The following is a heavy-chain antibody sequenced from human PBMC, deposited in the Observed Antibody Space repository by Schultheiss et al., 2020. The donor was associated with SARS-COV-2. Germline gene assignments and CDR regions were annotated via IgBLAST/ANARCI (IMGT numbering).Heavy chain of an antibody. J-gene: IGHJ6*02. V-gene: IGHV3-33*08. CDR2: IWYDGSNK. D-gene: IGHD3/OR15-3a*01. CDR3: VTRKDSSYYYGMDV. CDR1: GFTFSSYG. Sequence: GESLKISCAASGFTFSSYGMHWVRQAPGKGLEWVAVIWYDGSNKYYADSVKGRFTISRDNSENTLFLQMSSLRAEDTAVYYCVTRKDSSYYYGMDVWGQGTMVTVSS.